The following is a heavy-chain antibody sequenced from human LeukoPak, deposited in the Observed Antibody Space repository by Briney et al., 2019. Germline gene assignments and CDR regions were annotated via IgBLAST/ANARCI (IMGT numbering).Heavy chain of an antibody. V-gene: IGHV3-48*04. D-gene: IGHD6-13*01. CDR1: GFSFSSYN. CDR3: ARDLGYYYDH. CDR2: ISSGSTTI. J-gene: IGHJ4*02. Sequence: GGSLRLSCAASGFSFSSYNMNWVRQAPGKGLEWISYISSGSTTIYYADSVKGRFTISRDNAKNSLYLQMNSLRAEDTAVYYCARDLGYYYDHWGQGTLVTVSS.